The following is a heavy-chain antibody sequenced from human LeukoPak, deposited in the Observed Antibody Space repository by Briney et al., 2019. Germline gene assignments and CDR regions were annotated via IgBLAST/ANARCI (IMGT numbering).Heavy chain of an antibody. CDR3: AKSHDYGGNSELDY. V-gene: IGHV3-23*01. CDR2: ISGGGGAT. Sequence: PGGSLRLSCVVSEFTFSSYAMSWVRQAPGKGLEWVSTISGGGGATYHAHSVKGRFTISRDDSKNTLYLQMNSLRAEDTAVYYCAKSHDYGGNSELDYWGQGTLVTVSS. CDR1: EFTFSSYA. D-gene: IGHD4-23*01. J-gene: IGHJ4*02.